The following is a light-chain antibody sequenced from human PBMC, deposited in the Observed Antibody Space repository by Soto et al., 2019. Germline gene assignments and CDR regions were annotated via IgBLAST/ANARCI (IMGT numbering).Light chain of an antibody. Sequence: EIVLTQSPGTLSLSPGDRATLSCRASQSVSRIYLAWYQQKPGQAPRLLVSSTSTRATGIPDRFSGSGSGTDFTFTISRLEPEDFAVYYCQQYATIPLTFGGGTKVEIE. V-gene: IGKV3-20*01. J-gene: IGKJ4*01. CDR3: QQYATIPLT. CDR1: QSVSRIY. CDR2: STS.